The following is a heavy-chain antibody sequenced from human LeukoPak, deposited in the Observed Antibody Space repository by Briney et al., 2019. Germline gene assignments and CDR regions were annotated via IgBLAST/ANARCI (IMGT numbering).Heavy chain of an antibody. CDR1: GYTFTSYD. Sequence: GASVKVSCKAAGYTFTSYDINWVRQATGQGLEWMGWMNPNSGNTGYAQKFQGRVTMTRNTSISTAYMELSSLRSEDTAVYYCARVRYCSGGSCYAFVALDIWGQGTMVTVSS. D-gene: IGHD2-15*01. CDR3: ARVRYCSGGSCYAFVALDI. CDR2: MNPNSGNT. J-gene: IGHJ3*02. V-gene: IGHV1-8*01.